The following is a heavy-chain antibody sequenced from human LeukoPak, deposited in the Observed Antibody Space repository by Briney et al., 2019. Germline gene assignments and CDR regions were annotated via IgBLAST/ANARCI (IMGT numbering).Heavy chain of an antibody. CDR3: ARPNWRHDAFDI. CDR1: GGTFSSYA. D-gene: IGHD7-27*01. V-gene: IGHV1-69*13. Sequence: SVKVSCKASGGTFSSYAISWVRQAPGQGLEWMGGIIPIFGTAHYAQKFQGRVTITADESTSTAYMELSSLRSEDTAVYFWARPNWRHDAFDIWGQGTMVTVSS. CDR2: IIPIFGTA. J-gene: IGHJ3*02.